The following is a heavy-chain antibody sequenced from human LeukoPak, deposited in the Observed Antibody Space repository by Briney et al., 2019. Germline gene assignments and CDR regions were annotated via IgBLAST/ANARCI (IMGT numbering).Heavy chain of an antibody. CDR2: IYYSGST. D-gene: IGHD3-10*01. CDR3: ARERALRVRGNWFDP. J-gene: IGHJ5*02. Sequence: SETLSLTCTVSGGSISSSSYYWGWIRQPPGKGLEWIGSIYYSGSTYYNPSLKSRVTISVDTSKNQFSLKLSSVTAADTAVYYCARERALRVRGNWFDPWGQGTLVTVSS. CDR1: GGSISSSSYY. V-gene: IGHV4-39*02.